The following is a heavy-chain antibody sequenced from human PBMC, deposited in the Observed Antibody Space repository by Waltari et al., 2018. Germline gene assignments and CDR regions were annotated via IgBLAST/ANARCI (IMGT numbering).Heavy chain of an antibody. CDR3: ARSTAHWYFDL. CDR1: GGTFSSYT. D-gene: IGHD2-2*01. Sequence: QVQLVQSGAEVKKPGSSVKVSCKASGGTFSSYTISWVRQAPGQGLEWMGRILPILGIANYAQKFQGRGTITADKSTSTAYMELSSLRSEDTAVYYCARSTAHWYFDLWGRGTLVTVSS. V-gene: IGHV1-69*02. CDR2: ILPILGIA. J-gene: IGHJ2*01.